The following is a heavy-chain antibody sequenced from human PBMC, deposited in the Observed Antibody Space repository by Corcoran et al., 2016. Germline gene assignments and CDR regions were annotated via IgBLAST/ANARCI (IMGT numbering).Heavy chain of an antibody. D-gene: IGHD3-3*01. CDR1: GGSISSSSYY. CDR2: IYYSGST. CDR3: ASGYDFWSGYYKGGIDY. Sequence: QLQLQESGPGLVKPSETLSLTCTVSGGSISSSSYYWGWIRQPPGKGLEWIGSIYYSGSTYYNPSLKSRVTISVDTSKNPFSLKLGSVTAADTAVYYCASGYDFWSGYYKGGIDYWGQGTLVTVSS. V-gene: IGHV4-39*01. J-gene: IGHJ4*02.